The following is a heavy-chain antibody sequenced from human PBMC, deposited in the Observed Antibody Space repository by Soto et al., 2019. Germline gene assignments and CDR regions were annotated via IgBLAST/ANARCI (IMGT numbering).Heavy chain of an antibody. CDR2: IIPIFGTA. D-gene: IGHD6-19*01. J-gene: IGHJ3*02. V-gene: IGHV1-69*06. CDR3: ARAGPVAGNHAFDI. Sequence: SVNVSCKATGCSFSSYASSWGRQAPVQGLEWMGGIIPIFGTATYAQKFQGRVTIIADKSTSTAYMELSSLRSEDTAVYYCARAGPVAGNHAFDIWGQGTLVTVSS. CDR1: GCSFSSYA.